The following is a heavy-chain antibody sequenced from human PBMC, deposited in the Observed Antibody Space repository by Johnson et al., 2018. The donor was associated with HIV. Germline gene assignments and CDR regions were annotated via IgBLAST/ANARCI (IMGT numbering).Heavy chain of an antibody. CDR3: AREWLYDALDI. CDR2: ISYDGSDK. Sequence: VQLVESGGGVVQPGRSLRLSCAASGFTFSSYAMHWVRQAPAKGLEWVAVISYDGSDKYYVGSVKGRFTVSRDNARKSLYLQMNSLRAEDTAVYYCAREWLYDALDIWGQGTMVTVSS. V-gene: IGHV3-30*04. D-gene: IGHD3-22*01. CDR1: GFTFSSYA. J-gene: IGHJ3*02.